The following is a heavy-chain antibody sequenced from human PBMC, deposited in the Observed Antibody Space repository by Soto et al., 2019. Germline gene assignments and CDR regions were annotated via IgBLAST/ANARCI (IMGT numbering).Heavy chain of an antibody. Sequence: ASVKVSCKASGYTFTSYGISWVRQAPGQGLDWMGWISAYNGNTKYAQDLQGRVTMTTDTSTSTAYMELRSLRSDDTAVYYCARDGDWNDENYYYGMDVWGQGTTVTVSS. CDR2: ISAYNGNT. V-gene: IGHV1-18*04. J-gene: IGHJ6*02. D-gene: IGHD1-1*01. CDR1: GYTFTSYG. CDR3: ARDGDWNDENYYYGMDV.